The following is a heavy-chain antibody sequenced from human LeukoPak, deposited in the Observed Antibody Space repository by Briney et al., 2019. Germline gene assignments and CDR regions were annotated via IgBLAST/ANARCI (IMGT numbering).Heavy chain of an antibody. CDR1: GFTFSSYA. V-gene: IGHV3-23*01. Sequence: GGSLGLSCAASGFTFSSYAMSWVRQAPGKGLEWVSVMSGTGTSTHYADSVKGRFTISRDNSKNMFYLQMTSLRAEDTAIYYCAKVALAGYTSGWLDSWGQGTLVTVSS. D-gene: IGHD6-19*01. CDR2: MSGTGTST. J-gene: IGHJ5*01. CDR3: AKVALAGYTSGWLDS.